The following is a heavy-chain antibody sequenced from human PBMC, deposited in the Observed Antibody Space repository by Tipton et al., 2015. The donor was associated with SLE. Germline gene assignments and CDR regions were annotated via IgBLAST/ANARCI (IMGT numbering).Heavy chain of an antibody. CDR3: ARDIGVVGAGVTPLDY. D-gene: IGHD6-19*01. Sequence: TLSLTCTVSGGSISSSSFYWGWIRQPPGKGLEWIGSLHFTGISYYNPSLKSRLTMPLDTSKNQISLQLKSVTAADTAVYFCARDIGVVGAGVTPLDYWGQGILVIVSS. CDR1: GGSISSSSFY. J-gene: IGHJ4*02. V-gene: IGHV4-39*07. CDR2: LHFTGIS.